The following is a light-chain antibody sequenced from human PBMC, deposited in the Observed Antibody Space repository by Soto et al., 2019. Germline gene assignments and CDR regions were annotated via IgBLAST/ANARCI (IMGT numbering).Light chain of an antibody. CDR2: GAS. CDR3: QQYGSSPRT. Sequence: EIVLTQSPGTLSLSPGERATLSCRASQSVSSSYLAWYQQKPGQAPRLLIYGASSRATGIPDRFSGSGSGTDFTLTNSRLEPEDVAVYYCQQYGSSPRTFGQGTKVEIK. CDR1: QSVSSSY. J-gene: IGKJ1*01. V-gene: IGKV3-20*01.